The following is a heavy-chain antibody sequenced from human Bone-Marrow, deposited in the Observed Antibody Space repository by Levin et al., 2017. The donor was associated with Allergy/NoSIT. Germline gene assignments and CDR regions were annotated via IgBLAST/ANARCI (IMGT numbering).Heavy chain of an antibody. V-gene: IGHV3-11*01. Sequence: GGSLRLSCAASGFTFSDYYMSWIRQAPGKGLEWVSYISSSGSTIYYADSVKGRFTISRDNAKNSLYLQMNSLRAEDTAVYYCARYQLIAAAGTGWFDPWGQGTLVTVSS. J-gene: IGHJ5*02. CDR1: GFTFSDYY. CDR2: ISSSGSTI. D-gene: IGHD6-13*01. CDR3: ARYQLIAAAGTGWFDP.